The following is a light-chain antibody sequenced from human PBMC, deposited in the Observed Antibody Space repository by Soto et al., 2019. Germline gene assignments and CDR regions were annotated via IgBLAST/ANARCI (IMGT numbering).Light chain of an antibody. CDR2: GAC. CDR3: QQDYNCDT. Sequence: EIVMTSSLATPSLSTGERATLSCRASQSVSSSYLSWYQQKPGQAPRLLIYGACTRATGIPARFSGSGSGTDFTLTISSLQPEDFAVYYWQQDYNCDTLRPGTKVDI. CDR1: QSVSSSY. J-gene: IGKJ3*01. V-gene: IGKV3D-7*01.